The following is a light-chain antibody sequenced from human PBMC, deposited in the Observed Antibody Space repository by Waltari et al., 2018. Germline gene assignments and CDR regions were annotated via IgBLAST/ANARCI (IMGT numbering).Light chain of an antibody. CDR3: QQSYSTPT. CDR2: SAS. J-gene: IGKJ1*01. V-gene: IGKV1-39*01. CDR1: QSISSY. Sequence: DIQMTQSPSSLSASVVDRVTITWRARQSISSYLNWYQQKPGKAPKLLIYSASSLQSVVPSRFSGSGSGTDFTLTISSLQPEDFATYYCQQSYSTPTFGQGTKVEIK.